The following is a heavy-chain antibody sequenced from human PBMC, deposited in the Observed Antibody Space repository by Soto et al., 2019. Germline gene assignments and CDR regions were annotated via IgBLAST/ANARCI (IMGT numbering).Heavy chain of an antibody. D-gene: IGHD3-9*01. CDR2: ISGDGRST. J-gene: IGHJ4*02. Sequence: GGSLRLSCAASGFTFSDYYMHWVRQTPGKGLVWVSYISGDGRSTTYADSVKGRFTISRDNAKNTLYLQMNSLRVDDTAVYYCTTGICYDILTGYHNVAYWGQGALVTVSS. V-gene: IGHV3-74*03. CDR1: GFTFSDYY. CDR3: TTGICYDILTGYHNVAY.